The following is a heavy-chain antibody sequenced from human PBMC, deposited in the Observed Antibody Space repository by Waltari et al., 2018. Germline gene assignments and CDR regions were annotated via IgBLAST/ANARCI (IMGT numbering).Heavy chain of an antibody. J-gene: IGHJ4*02. D-gene: IGHD3-10*01. CDR1: GGSFSGFH. V-gene: IGHV4-34*12. CDR3: ASAPNYGSGRRSFDY. Sequence: QVQLQQWGAGLLKPSETLSLTCAVYGGSFSGFHWSWIRQPPGKGLEWIGEIIHSGSINYNPSLKSRVTIAVDTSKNQFFLNLSSVTAADTAVYYCASAPNYGSGRRSFDYWGQGTLVTVSS. CDR2: IIHSGSI.